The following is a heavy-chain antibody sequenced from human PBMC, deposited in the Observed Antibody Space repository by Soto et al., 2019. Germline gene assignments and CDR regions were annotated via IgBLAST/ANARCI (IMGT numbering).Heavy chain of an antibody. Sequence: ASVKVSCKASGYTFTGYYMHWVRQAPGQGLEWMGWINPNSGGTNYAQKFQGWVTMTRDTSISTAYMELSRLRSDDTAVYYCARDMSSGYDFCYNWFDPWGQGTLVTVSS. CDR3: ARDMSSGYDFCYNWFDP. J-gene: IGHJ5*02. D-gene: IGHD5-12*01. V-gene: IGHV1-2*04. CDR1: GYTFTGYY. CDR2: INPNSGGT.